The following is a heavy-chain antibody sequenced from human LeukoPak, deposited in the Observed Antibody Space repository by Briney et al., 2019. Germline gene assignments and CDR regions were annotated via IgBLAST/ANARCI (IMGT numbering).Heavy chain of an antibody. J-gene: IGHJ4*02. Sequence: PSETLSLTCSVSGASISRNYWSWIRQPPGKPLEWIGYIYYSGDSNYNPSLKSRVTMSIDTSKNQFSLKVTSVTAADTAVYYCARYSRNSDYILDYWGQGTLVTVSS. CDR2: IYYSGDS. CDR3: ARYSRNSDYILDY. CDR1: GASISRNY. D-gene: IGHD4-11*01. V-gene: IGHV4-59*01.